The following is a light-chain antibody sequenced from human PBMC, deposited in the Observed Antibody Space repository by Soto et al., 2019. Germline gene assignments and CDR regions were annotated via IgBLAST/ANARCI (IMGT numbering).Light chain of an antibody. CDR3: AAWDDSLSGGV. Sequence: QSVLTQPPSVSGAPGQRITLSCSGRSSNIGSNYVYWYQHLPGTAPKLLMYRDNQRPSGVPDRFSGSKSGTSASLAISGLRSEDEAVYFCAAWDDSLSGGVFGGGTKLTVL. CDR2: RDN. CDR1: SSNIGSNY. V-gene: IGLV1-47*01. J-gene: IGLJ2*01.